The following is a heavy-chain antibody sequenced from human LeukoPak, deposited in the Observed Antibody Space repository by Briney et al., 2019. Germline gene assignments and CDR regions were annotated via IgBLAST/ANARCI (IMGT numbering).Heavy chain of an antibody. V-gene: IGHV4-30-4*01. J-gene: IGHJ4*02. D-gene: IGHD3-3*01. Sequence: PSETLSLTCTVSGGSISSGDYYWSWIRQPPGKGLEWIGYIYYSGSTYYNPSLKSRVTISVDRSKNQFSLKLSSVTAADTAVYYCARPDYDFWSGPVDYWGQGTLVTVSS. CDR1: GGSISSGDYY. CDR3: ARPDYDFWSGPVDY. CDR2: IYYSGST.